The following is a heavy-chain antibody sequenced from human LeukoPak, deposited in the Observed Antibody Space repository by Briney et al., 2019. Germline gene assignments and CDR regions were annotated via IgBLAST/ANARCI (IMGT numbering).Heavy chain of an antibody. CDR1: ADSFSSHY. J-gene: IGHJ3*02. Sequence: SETLSLTCAVSADSFSSHYWTWIRQPPGKGLEWIGYISYIGSTNYNPSLKSRVTISIDTSKNQFSLKLSSVTAADTAVYYCARDLVTVTKGFDIWGQGTMVAVSS. CDR3: ARDLVTVTKGFDI. V-gene: IGHV4-59*11. CDR2: ISYIGST. D-gene: IGHD4-17*01.